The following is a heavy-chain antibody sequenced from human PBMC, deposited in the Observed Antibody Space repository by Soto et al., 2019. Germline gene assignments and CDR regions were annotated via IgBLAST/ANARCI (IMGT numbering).Heavy chain of an antibody. CDR1: GFTFSSYW. CDR3: ARDVGDGYNYYYYGMDV. J-gene: IGHJ6*02. Sequence: GGSLRLSCAASGFTFSSYWMSWVRQAPGKGLEWVANIKQDGSEKYYVDSVKGRFTISRDNAKNSLYLQMNSLRAEDTAVYSCARDVGDGYNYYYYGMDVWGQGTTVTVSS. V-gene: IGHV3-7*01. CDR2: IKQDGSEK. D-gene: IGHD1-26*01.